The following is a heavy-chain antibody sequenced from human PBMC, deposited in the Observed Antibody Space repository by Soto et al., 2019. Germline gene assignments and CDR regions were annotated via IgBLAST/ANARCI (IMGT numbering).Heavy chain of an antibody. D-gene: IGHD1-1*01. V-gene: IGHV4-39*01. CDR2: ASSGGIS. CDR3: GRHWRETGTYAQPLDN. J-gene: IGHJ4*02. Sequence: SETLSLTCIVSGGSVNSRTYYWGWVRQPPGKGLEWIGSASSGGISYHNPSLKSRVTIAIDTSKNHLSLQLTSVTAADTAVYYCGRHWRETGTYAQPLDNWGQGTLVTVSS. CDR1: GGSVNSRTYY.